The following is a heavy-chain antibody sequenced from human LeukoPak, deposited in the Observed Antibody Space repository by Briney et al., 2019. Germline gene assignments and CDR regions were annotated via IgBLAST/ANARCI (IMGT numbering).Heavy chain of an antibody. D-gene: IGHD3-22*01. CDR2: IIPIFGTA. V-gene: IGHV1-69*13. Sequence: ASVKVSCKASGGTFSSYAISWVRQAPGQGLEWMGGIIPIFGTANYAQKFQGRVTITADESTSTAYMELSSQRSEDTAVYYCAREGDYYDSSGYYEYNWFDPWGQGTLVTVSS. CDR3: AREGDYYDSSGYYEYNWFDP. J-gene: IGHJ5*02. CDR1: GGTFSSYA.